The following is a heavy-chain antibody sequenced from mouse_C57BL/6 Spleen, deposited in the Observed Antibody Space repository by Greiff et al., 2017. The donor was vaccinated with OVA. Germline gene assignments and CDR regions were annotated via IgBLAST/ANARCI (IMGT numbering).Heavy chain of an antibody. D-gene: IGHD2-10*02. Sequence: EVQLQQSGAELVKPGASVKLSCTASGFNIKDYYMHWVKQRTEQGLEWIGRIDPEDGETKYAPKFQGKATLTADTSSNTAYLQLSSLTSEDTAVYYCARRYALYWYFDVWGTGTTVTVSS. CDR2: IDPEDGET. J-gene: IGHJ1*03. CDR1: GFNIKDYY. CDR3: ARRYALYWYFDV. V-gene: IGHV14-2*01.